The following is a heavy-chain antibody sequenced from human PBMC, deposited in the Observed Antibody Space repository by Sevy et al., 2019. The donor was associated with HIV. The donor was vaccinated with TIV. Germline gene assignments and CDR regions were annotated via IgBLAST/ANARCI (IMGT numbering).Heavy chain of an antibody. CDR3: AKGDCELGPVLECGLGAEINFYDAFYI. J-gene: IGHJ3*02. D-gene: IGHD2-21*01. V-gene: IGHV3-30*18. CDR1: GFTFSSYG. Sequence: GGSLRLSCAASGFTFSSYGMHWVRQAPGKGLEWVAVISYDGSNKYYADSGKGRFTISRDNSKNTLYLQMNSLRAEDTVVYYCAKGDCELGPVLECGLGAEINFYDAFYIGGQGTIVTVSS. CDR2: ISYDGSNK.